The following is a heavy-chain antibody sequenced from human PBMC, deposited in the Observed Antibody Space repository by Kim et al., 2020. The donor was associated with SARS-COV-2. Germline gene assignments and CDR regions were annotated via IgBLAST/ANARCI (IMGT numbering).Heavy chain of an antibody. CDR2: IFHTGYA. D-gene: IGHD3-10*01. CDR1: GGSITGEDHY. J-gene: IGHJ6*02. CDR3: VRGSGSSTYYYYFGMDV. Sequence: SETLSLTCTVSGGSITGEDHYWTWVRQPPGKGLEWLGYIFHTGYAFYSPSVRSRVTMSVDTSKNQFSLKVNSVTGADTAVYYCVRGSGSSTYYYYFGMDVWGQGTTVTVS. V-gene: IGHV4-30-4*01.